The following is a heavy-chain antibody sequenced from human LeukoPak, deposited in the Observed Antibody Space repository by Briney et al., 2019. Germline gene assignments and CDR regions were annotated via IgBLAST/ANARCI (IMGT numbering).Heavy chain of an antibody. CDR1: GGSITSSY. CDR3: AREVGDYVGVFDY. CDR2: SSYAGST. Sequence: SETLSLTCTVSGGSITSSYWSWIRQPPGKGLEWIGYSSYAGSTNYNPSLKSRVTISVDTSKTQFSLSLTSVTAADTAVYYCAREVGDYVGVFDYWGQGTLVTVSS. J-gene: IGHJ4*02. V-gene: IGHV4-59*01. D-gene: IGHD4-17*01.